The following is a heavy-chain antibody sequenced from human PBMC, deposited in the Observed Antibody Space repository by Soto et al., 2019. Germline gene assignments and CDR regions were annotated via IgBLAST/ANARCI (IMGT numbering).Heavy chain of an antibody. D-gene: IGHD1-26*01. V-gene: IGHV1-2*02. CDR1: GYTFTGYY. CDR2: INPNSGGT. CDR3: ARGWVVGSTKGSKYYFDY. Sequence: QVQLVQSGAEVKKPGASVKVSCKASGYTFTGYYMQWVRQAPGQGLEWMGWINPNSGGTNYAQKFQGRVTMTRDTSISPAYMELRSLRSDDTAVYYCARGWVVGSTKGSKYYFDYWGQGTLVTVSS. J-gene: IGHJ4*02.